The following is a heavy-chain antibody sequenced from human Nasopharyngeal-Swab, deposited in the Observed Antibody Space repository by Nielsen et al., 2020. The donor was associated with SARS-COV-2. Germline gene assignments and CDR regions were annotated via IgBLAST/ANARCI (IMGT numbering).Heavy chain of an antibody. CDR3: AREWPYSGTNVFVI. CDR2: IMHDGKTT. J-gene: IGHJ3*02. CDR1: GFSFNNHG. D-gene: IGHD5-12*01. Sequence: SLKISCAASGFSFNNHGMHWVLPAPGKGLECRAVIMHDGKTTKYAESVKGRLTISRDKSRNTLYLQMNNLRVEDTAISYCAREWPYSGTNVFVILWQGKWVTVSS. V-gene: IGHV3-33*01.